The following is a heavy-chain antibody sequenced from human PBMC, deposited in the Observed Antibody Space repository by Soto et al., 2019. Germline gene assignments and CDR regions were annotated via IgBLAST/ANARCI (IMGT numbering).Heavy chain of an antibody. CDR1: GYTFTDYY. J-gene: IGHJ4*02. CDR2: INPKTGGT. V-gene: IGHV1-2*02. D-gene: IGHD1-26*01. Sequence: QVQLVQSGAEVRKPGASVKVSCKASGYTFTDYYMHWVRQAPGQGLEWMGWINPKTGGTNYVQKFQGRVTMTRYTSITTAYMELSRLRSDDTAVYYCARDVVGSDYFDSWGQGTLVTVSS. CDR3: ARDVVGSDYFDS.